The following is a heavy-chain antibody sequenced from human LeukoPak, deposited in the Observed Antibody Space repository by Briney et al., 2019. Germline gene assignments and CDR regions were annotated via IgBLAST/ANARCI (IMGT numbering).Heavy chain of an antibody. V-gene: IGHV4-59*01. CDR1: GGSISPYY. Sequence: SETLSLTCSVSGGSISPYYWSWIRQPPGKGLEWIGYIYYSGTTNYNPSLQGRVTISVATSKNQFSLKLSSVTAADTALYYCARDRASAGGFDYWGQGTLVTVSS. D-gene: IGHD2-15*01. CDR2: IYYSGTT. CDR3: ARDRASAGGFDY. J-gene: IGHJ4*02.